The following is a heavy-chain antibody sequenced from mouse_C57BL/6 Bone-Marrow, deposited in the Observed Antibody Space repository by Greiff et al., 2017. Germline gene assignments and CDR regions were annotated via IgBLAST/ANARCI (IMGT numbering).Heavy chain of an antibody. V-gene: IGHV1-19*01. CDR2: INPYNGGT. J-gene: IGHJ1*03. Sequence: VQLQQSGPVLVKPGASVKMSCKASGYTFTDYYMNWVKQSHGKSLEWIGVINPYNGGTSYNQKFKGKATLTVDKSSSTAYMELNSLTSEDSAVYYCARRDGSSVSYWYFDVWGTGTTVTVSS. D-gene: IGHD1-1*01. CDR3: ARRDGSSVSYWYFDV. CDR1: GYTFTDYY.